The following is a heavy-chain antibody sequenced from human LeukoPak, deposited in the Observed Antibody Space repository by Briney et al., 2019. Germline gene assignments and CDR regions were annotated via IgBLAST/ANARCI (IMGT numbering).Heavy chain of an antibody. CDR2: ISSSGGST. CDR3: AKDPYDFWSSMDV. J-gene: IGHJ6*02. CDR1: GFTFSSSA. Sequence: EPGGSLRLSCAASGFTFSSSAMNWVRQAPGKGLEWVSTISSSGGSTSYADSVKGRFTLSRDNSRNTLYLQMNSLGAEDTAVYYCAKDPYDFWSSMDVWGQGTTVTVSS. V-gene: IGHV3-23*01. D-gene: IGHD3-3*01.